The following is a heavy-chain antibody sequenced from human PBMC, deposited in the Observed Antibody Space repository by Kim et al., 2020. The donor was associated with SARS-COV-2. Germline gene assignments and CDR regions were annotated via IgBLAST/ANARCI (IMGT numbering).Heavy chain of an antibody. V-gene: IGHV3-23*01. CDR1: GFTYSIYG. CDR3: AKDLGGSFPS. CDR2: ISANGANT. J-gene: IGHJ5*02. D-gene: IGHD3-16*01. Sequence: GGSLRLSCGASGFTYSIYGMSWVRQAPGKGLEWVSAISANGANTYYADSVQGRFTISRDNSKNTLYLQMNSLRAEDTAVYYCAKDLGGSFPSWGQGTLVTVSS.